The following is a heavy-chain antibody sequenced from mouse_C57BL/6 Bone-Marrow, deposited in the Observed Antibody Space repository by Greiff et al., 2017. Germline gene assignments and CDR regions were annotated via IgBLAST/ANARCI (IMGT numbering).Heavy chain of an antibody. CDR3: ARSFDY. CDR2: INPSTGGT. Sequence: EVQLQQSGPELVKPGASVKISCKASGYSFTGYYMNWVKQSPEKSLEWIGEINPSTGGTTYNQKFKAKATLTVDKASSTAYMQLKSLTSEDSAVYYCARSFDYWGQGTTLTFAS. V-gene: IGHV1-42*01. CDR1: GYSFTGYY. J-gene: IGHJ2*01.